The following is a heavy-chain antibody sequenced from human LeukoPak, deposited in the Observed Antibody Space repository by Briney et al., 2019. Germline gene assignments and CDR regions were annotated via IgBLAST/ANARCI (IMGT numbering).Heavy chain of an antibody. D-gene: IGHD6-19*01. J-gene: IGHJ3*02. CDR1: GYTFTSYY. CDR3: ARGRSGWYFGAFDI. CDR2: INPSGGST. V-gene: IGHV1-46*01. Sequence: GASVKVSCKASGYTFTSYYMHWVRQAPGQGLEWMGIINPSGGSTSYAQKFQGRVTITADKSTSTAYMELSSLRSEDTAVYYCARGRSGWYFGAFDIWGQGTMVTVSS.